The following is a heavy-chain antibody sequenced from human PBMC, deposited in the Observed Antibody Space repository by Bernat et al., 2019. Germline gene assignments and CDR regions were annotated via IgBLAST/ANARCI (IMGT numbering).Heavy chain of an antibody. CDR1: GFTFSSYA. Sequence: VQLLESGGGLVQPGGSLRLSCAASGFTFSSYAMSWVRQAPGKGLEWVSFILYDGSNKYYADSVKGRFTISGDNSKNTLYLQMNSLRAEDTAVYYCARDSVAVRPGWFDPWGQGTLVTVSS. V-gene: IGHV3-30*03. D-gene: IGHD6-6*01. CDR2: ILYDGSNK. CDR3: ARDSVAVRPGWFDP. J-gene: IGHJ5*02.